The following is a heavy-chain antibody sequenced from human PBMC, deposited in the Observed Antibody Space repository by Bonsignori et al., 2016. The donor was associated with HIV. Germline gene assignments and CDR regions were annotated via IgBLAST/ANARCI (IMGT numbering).Heavy chain of an antibody. J-gene: IGHJ5*02. D-gene: IGHD1-26*01. CDR2: IGGVNDNI. V-gene: IGHV3-48*02. Sequence: IRQPPGKGLEWVSYIGGVNDNIYYAGSVKGRFTISRDNAKNSLFLQMNSLRDEDTGVYYCARDLGVTGADDLWGQGTPVTVSS. CDR3: ARDLGVTGADDL.